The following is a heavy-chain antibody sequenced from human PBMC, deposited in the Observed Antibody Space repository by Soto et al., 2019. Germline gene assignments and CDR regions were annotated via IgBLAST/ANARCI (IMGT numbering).Heavy chain of an antibody. V-gene: IGHV4-59*13. D-gene: IGHD6-19*01. CDR3: ARRAVAGYYFDY. CDR2: IYYSGST. Sequence: SETLSLTCTVSGGPITSYYWYWIRQPPGKGLEWIGYIYYSGSTNYNPSLKSRVTISVDTSKKQFSLKVSSATAADTAVYYCARRAVAGYYFDYWGQGTLVTVSS. J-gene: IGHJ4*02. CDR1: GGPITSYY.